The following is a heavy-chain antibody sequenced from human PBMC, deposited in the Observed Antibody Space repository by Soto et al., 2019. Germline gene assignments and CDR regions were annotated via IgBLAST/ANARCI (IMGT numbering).Heavy chain of an antibody. CDR2: IHSGGDT. CDR3: ARSRTGTTYGGMDV. J-gene: IGHJ6*02. D-gene: IGHD1-7*01. Sequence: EVQLVESGGDLVQPGGSLRLSCAASGFAFSSTYMTGVRQAPGKGLEWVSVIHSGGDTHYADSVRGRFTISRDNSKNTLYLQMNSLRAEDTAVYYCARSRTGTTYGGMDVWGQGTTVTVSS. CDR1: GFAFSSTY. V-gene: IGHV3-66*01.